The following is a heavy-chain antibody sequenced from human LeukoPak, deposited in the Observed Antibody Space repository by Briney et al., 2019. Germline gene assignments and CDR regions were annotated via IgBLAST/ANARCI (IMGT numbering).Heavy chain of an antibody. J-gene: IGHJ4*02. D-gene: IGHD3-22*01. V-gene: IGHV3-48*03. CDR2: ISSSGSTI. CDR3: ARGSGYYSGIFDY. CDR1: GFTFSSYE. Sequence: GGSLRLSCAASGFTFSSYEMNWVRQAPGKGLEWVSYISSSGSTIYYADSVKGRFTISRDNAKNSLYLQMNSLRAEDTAVYYCARGSGYYSGIFDYWGQGTLVTVSS.